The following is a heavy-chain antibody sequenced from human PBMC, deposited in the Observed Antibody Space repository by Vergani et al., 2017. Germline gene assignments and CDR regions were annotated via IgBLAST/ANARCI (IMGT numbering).Heavy chain of an antibody. J-gene: IGHJ4*02. CDR3: ATGSGGPLPDY. CDR1: GYTFTSYY. D-gene: IGHD4-23*01. CDR2: INPSGGST. V-gene: IGHV1-46*01. Sequence: QVQLVQSGAEVKKPGASVKVSCKASGYTFTSYYMHWVRQAPGQGLEWMGIINPSGGSTSYAQKFQGRVTMTEDTSTDTAYMELSSLRSEDTAVYYCATGSGGPLPDYWGQGTLVTVSS.